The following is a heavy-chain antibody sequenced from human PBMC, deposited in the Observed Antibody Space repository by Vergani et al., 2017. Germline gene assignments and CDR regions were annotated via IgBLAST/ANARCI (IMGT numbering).Heavy chain of an antibody. CDR1: GGSFSGYY. D-gene: IGHD4-11*01. J-gene: IGHJ4*02. CDR2: INHSGST. V-gene: IGHV4-34*01. Sequence: QVQLQESGPGLVKPSETLSLTCAVYGGSFSGYYWSWIRQPPGKGLEWIGEINHSGSTNYNPSLKSRVTISVDTSKNQFSLKLSSVTAADTAVYYCARGFRTTEFDYWGQGTLVTVSS. CDR3: ARGFRTTEFDY.